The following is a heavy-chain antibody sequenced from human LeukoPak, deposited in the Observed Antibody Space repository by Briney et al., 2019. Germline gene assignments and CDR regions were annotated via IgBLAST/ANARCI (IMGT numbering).Heavy chain of an antibody. V-gene: IGHV3-7*01. CDR3: ARAAGTV. CDR2: IKQDGSEK. Sequence: PGGSLRLSCAASGFTFSSYWTSWVRQAPGKGLEWVANIKQDGSEKYYVDSVKGRFTISRDNAKNSLYLQMNSLRAEDTAVYYCARAAGTVWGQGTLVTVSS. D-gene: IGHD6-19*01. J-gene: IGHJ4*02. CDR1: GFTFSSYW.